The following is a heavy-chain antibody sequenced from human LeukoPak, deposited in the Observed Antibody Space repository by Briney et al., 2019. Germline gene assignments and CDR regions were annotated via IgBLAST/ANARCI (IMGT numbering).Heavy chain of an antibody. CDR2: INPSRNT. J-gene: IGHJ6*03. V-gene: IGHV4-34*01. CDR3: ARDFGRYYYYMDV. Sequence: SETLSLTCAVFGGSFSGYYWNWIRQPPGKGLEWIGQINPSRNTNYNPSLKSRVTISVDTPKNQFSLKLSSVTAADTAVYYCARDFGRYYYYMDVWGKGTTVTISS. CDR1: GGSFSGYY. D-gene: IGHD3-10*01.